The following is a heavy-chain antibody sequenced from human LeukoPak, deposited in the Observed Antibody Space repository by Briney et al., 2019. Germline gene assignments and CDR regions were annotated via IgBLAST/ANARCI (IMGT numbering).Heavy chain of an antibody. CDR2: IKSKTDGGTT. J-gene: IGHJ4*02. Sequence: SGGCLRFSCAASGFTFSSYAMSWVRQAPGKGLEWVGRIKSKTDGGTTDYAAPVKGRFTISRDDSKNTLYLQMNSLKIEDTAVYYCTTYYFDSKNYFGVNDYWGQGTLVTVSS. CDR3: TTYYFDSKNYFGVNDY. V-gene: IGHV3-15*01. D-gene: IGHD3-22*01. CDR1: GFTFSSYA.